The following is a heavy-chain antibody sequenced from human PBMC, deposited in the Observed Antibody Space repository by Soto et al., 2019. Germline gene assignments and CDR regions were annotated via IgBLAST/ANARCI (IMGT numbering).Heavy chain of an antibody. J-gene: IGHJ6*02. CDR1: GFTFSSYS. Sequence: GGSLRLSCAASGFTFSSYSMNWVRQAPGKGLEWVSPISYSSSDIYFADSVKGRFTMSRVNAENSLFLQMNSLRVEDTAVYYCARGYRISGSTRLGYYYYGMDVWGQGTTVTVS. D-gene: IGHD1-7*01. V-gene: IGHV3-21*01. CDR3: ARGYRISGSTRLGYYYYGMDV. CDR2: ISYSSSDI.